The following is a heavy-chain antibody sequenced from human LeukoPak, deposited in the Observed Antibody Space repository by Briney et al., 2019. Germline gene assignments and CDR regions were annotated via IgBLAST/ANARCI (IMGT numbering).Heavy chain of an antibody. J-gene: IGHJ4*02. CDR2: IWYDGSNK. Sequence: PGGSLRLSCAASGFTFSSYGMHWVRQAPGKGLEWVAVIWYDGSNKYYADSAKCRFTISRDNSKNTLYLQMTSLRAEDTAVYYCARDLEETYSSSSEDYWGQGTLVTVSS. CDR3: ARDLEETYSSSSEDY. D-gene: IGHD6-6*01. CDR1: GFTFSSYG. V-gene: IGHV3-33*01.